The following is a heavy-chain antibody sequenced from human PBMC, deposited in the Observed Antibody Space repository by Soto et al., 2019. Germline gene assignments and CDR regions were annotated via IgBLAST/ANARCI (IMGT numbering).Heavy chain of an antibody. CDR1: GGSIISYY. V-gene: IGHV4-4*07. J-gene: IGHJ6*02. CDR2: IYTSGIT. Sequence: SESLPLTCAVSGGSIISYYWSWIRQPAAKGLEWSGRIYTSGITNYKPSLKSRFTMSVDTSKNQLSLKLSSVTAADTAVYYCARDHGAAGPYYYGMDVWGQGTTVTVSS. D-gene: IGHD6-13*01. CDR3: ARDHGAAGPYYYGMDV.